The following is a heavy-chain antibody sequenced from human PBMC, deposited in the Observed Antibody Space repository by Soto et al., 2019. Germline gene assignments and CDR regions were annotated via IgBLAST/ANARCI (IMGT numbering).Heavy chain of an antibody. Sequence: ASVKVSCKASGYTFTNYAMHWVRQAPGQRPEWMGWINAGNGNTKYAQKFQGRVTITRDTSASTAYMELSSLRSEDTAVYYCASRYGYDYHYYYGMDVWGQGTTVTVSS. J-gene: IGHJ6*02. CDR3: ASRYGYDYHYYYGMDV. CDR2: INAGNGNT. CDR1: GYTFTNYA. V-gene: IGHV1-3*01. D-gene: IGHD5-12*01.